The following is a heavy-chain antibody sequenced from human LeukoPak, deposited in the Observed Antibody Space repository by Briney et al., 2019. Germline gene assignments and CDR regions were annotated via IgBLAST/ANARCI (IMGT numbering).Heavy chain of an antibody. CDR3: ARASRYYYDSSGYYRDY. CDR2: ISSSTSTI. J-gene: IGHJ4*02. Sequence: GGSLRLSCAASGFTFSSYSMNWVRQAPGKGLEWVSYISSSTSTIYADSVKGRFTISRDNAKNSLYLQMNSLRAEDTAVYYCARASRYYYDSSGYYRDYWGQGTLVTVSS. D-gene: IGHD3-22*01. CDR1: GFTFSSYS. V-gene: IGHV3-48*04.